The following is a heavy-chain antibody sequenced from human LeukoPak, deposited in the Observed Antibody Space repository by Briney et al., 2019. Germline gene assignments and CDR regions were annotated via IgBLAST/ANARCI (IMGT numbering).Heavy chain of an antibody. CDR1: GFTVSSNY. Sequence: GGSLRLSCAASGFTVSSNYMSWVGQAPGKGLEWVSVIYSGGSTYYADSVKGRFTISRDNSKNTVNLQMNSLRPEDTAVYYCARDTPSSGFDYWGQGTQVTVSS. CDR3: ARDTPSSGFDY. J-gene: IGHJ4*02. CDR2: IYSGGST. V-gene: IGHV3-53*01. D-gene: IGHD3-10*01.